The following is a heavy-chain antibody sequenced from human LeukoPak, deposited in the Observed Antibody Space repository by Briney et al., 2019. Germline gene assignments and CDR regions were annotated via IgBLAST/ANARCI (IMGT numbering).Heavy chain of an antibody. CDR2: INHSGST. V-gene: IGHV4-34*01. CDR3: AKDPHTGIAPDY. Sequence: TAETLSLTCAVYGGSFSGYYWSWIRQPPGKGLEWIGEINHSGSTNYNPSLKSRVTISVDTSKNQFSLKLTYVTAADTAVYYCAKDPHTGIAPDYWGQGTLVTVS. CDR1: GGSFSGYY. J-gene: IGHJ4*02. D-gene: IGHD5-18*01.